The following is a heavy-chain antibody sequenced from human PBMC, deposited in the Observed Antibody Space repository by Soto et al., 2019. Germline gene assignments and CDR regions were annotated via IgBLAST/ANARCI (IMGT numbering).Heavy chain of an antibody. D-gene: IGHD3-22*01. J-gene: IGHJ4*02. Sequence: QVQLVQSGAEVKKPGSSVKVSCKASGGTFSSYAISWVRQAPGQGLEWMGGIIPIFGTANYAQKFQGRVTITADESTSTAYMELSSVRSEDTAVYYCARDAVPTYYYDSSGYSRGSSFDYWGQGTLVTVSS. V-gene: IGHV1-69*01. CDR2: IIPIFGTA. CDR3: ARDAVPTYYYDSSGYSRGSSFDY. CDR1: GGTFSSYA.